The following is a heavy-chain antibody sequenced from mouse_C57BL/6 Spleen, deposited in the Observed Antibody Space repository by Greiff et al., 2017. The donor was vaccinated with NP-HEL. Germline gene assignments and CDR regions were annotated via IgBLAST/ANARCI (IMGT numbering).Heavy chain of an antibody. Sequence: QVQLQQPGAELVRPGSSVKLSCKASGYTFTSYWMQWVKQRPIQGLEWIGNIDPSDSETHYNQKFKNKATLTVDKSTSTLYMQLSRLTSEDSAVYYCANVYEGYFDVWGTGTTVTVSS. CDR2: IDPSDSET. V-gene: IGHV1-52*01. CDR3: ANVYEGYFDV. D-gene: IGHD2-12*01. J-gene: IGHJ1*03. CDR1: GYTFTSYW.